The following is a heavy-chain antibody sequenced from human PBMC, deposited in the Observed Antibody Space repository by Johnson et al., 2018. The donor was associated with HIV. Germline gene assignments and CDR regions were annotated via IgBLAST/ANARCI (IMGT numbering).Heavy chain of an antibody. V-gene: IGHV3-7*05. J-gene: IGHJ3*02. D-gene: IGHD5-24*01. Sequence: VQLVESGGGVVQPGRSLRLSCASSGFTFSSYAMSWVRQAPGKGLEWVANINQDGRDRYYVASVQGRFTISRDNAQNSLYLQMNSLRGEDTAVYYCARPSLKDGYNYGGGFDIWGQGTMVTVSS. CDR1: GFTFSSYA. CDR2: INQDGRDR. CDR3: ARPSLKDGYNYGGGFDI.